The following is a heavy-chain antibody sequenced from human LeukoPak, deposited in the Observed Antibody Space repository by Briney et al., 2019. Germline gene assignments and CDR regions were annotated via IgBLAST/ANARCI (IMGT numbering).Heavy chain of an antibody. CDR2: IKQDGSEK. CDR1: GFTFSSHW. Sequence: GGSLRLSCAASGFTFSSHWMSWVRQAPGKGLEWVDNIKQDGSEKYYVDSVKGRFTSFRDNAKNSLYLQMNSMRAEDTDVYYCAELGITMIGGVWGKGTTVTISS. CDR3: AELGITMIGGV. D-gene: IGHD3-10*02. J-gene: IGHJ6*04. V-gene: IGHV3-7*01.